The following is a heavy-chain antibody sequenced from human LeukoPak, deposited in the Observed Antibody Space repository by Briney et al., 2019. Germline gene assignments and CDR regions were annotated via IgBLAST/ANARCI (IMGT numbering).Heavy chain of an antibody. CDR3: ARGLRVRTFGELSWYIDV. CDR1: GGSISSNY. D-gene: IGHD3-3*01. CDR2: IYQSGNN. J-gene: IGHJ6*03. V-gene: IGHV4-59*01. Sequence: SETLSLTCTISGGSISSNYWGWVRQPPGKGLEYIGYIYQSGNNNYNPSLKSRVTFSEETSKNQFSLKLNSVTAADTAVYYCARGLRVRTFGELSWYIDVWGKGTTVIVSS.